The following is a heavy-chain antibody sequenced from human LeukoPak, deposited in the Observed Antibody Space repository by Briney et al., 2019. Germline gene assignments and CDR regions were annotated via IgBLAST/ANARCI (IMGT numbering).Heavy chain of an antibody. D-gene: IGHD4-17*01. J-gene: IGHJ4*02. Sequence: SETLSLTCAVYGGSFSGYYWSWIRQPPGKGLEWIGEINHSGSTNYNPSLKSRVTISVDTSKNQFSLELSSVTAADTAVYYCATYGDYGYWGQGTLVTVSS. CDR3: ATYGDYGY. CDR2: INHSGST. V-gene: IGHV4-34*01. CDR1: GGSFSGYY.